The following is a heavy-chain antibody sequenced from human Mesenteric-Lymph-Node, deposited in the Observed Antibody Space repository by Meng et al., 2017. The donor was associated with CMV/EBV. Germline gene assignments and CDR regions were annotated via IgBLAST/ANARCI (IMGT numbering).Heavy chain of an antibody. CDR1: GGSVSGGSYY. CDR3: ARQKGGYYYGMDV. Sequence: SETLSLTCTVSGGSVSGGSYYWTWIRQPPGKGLEWIGYIYYSGSTSYNPSLKSRVTISLDTSNNQFSLKVTPVTAADTAVYYCARQKGGYYYGMDVWGQGTTVTVSS. J-gene: IGHJ6*02. D-gene: IGHD3-16*01. V-gene: IGHV4-61*01. CDR2: IYYSGST.